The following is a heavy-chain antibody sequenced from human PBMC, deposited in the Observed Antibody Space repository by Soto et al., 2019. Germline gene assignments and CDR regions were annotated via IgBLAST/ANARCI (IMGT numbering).Heavy chain of an antibody. CDR2: INHSGST. J-gene: IGHJ3*02. CDR1: GGSFSGYY. D-gene: IGHD3-9*01. V-gene: IGHV4-34*01. Sequence: QVQLQQWGAGLLKPSETLSLTCAVYGGSFSGYYWSWIRQPPGKGLEWIGEINHSGSTNYNPSLKSRVTISVDTSKNQFSLKLSSVTAADTAVYYCARGLRYFDWYEVSLDAFDIWGQGTMVTVSS. CDR3: ARGLRYFDWYEVSLDAFDI.